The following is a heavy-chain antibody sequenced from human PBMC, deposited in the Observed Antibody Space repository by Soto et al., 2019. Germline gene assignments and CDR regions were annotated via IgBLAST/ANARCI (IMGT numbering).Heavy chain of an antibody. CDR1: GDSVSSNSAA. CDR3: ARGEQYSGRIFDY. D-gene: IGHD1-26*01. V-gene: IGHV6-1*01. Sequence: SQTPSLTCDISGDSVSSNSAALNLIRHSPSRGLEWLGRTYYRSRWYNDYAVSVKSRITINPDTSKNQYSLQLNSVTPEDTAVYFCARGEQYSGRIFDYWGQGTLVTVSS. J-gene: IGHJ4*01. CDR2: TYYRSRWYN.